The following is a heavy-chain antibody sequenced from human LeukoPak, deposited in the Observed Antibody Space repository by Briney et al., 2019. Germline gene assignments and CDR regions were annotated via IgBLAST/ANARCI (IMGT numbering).Heavy chain of an antibody. CDR1: GASVSGSAYY. D-gene: IGHD3-9*01. J-gene: IGHJ4*02. CDR2: TYYSGST. CDR3: ARILRYFDWLLMDGNFDY. Sequence: SETLSLTCTVSGASVSGSAYYWGWIRQPPGKGLEWIGSTYYSGSTYYNPSLKSRVTISVDTSKNQFSLKLSSVTAADTAVYYCARILRYFDWLLMDGNFDYWGQGTLVTVSS. V-gene: IGHV4-39*01.